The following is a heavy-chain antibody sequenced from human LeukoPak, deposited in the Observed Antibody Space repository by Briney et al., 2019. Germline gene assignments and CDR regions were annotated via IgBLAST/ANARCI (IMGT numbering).Heavy chain of an antibody. J-gene: IGHJ4*02. Sequence: GRSLRLSCAPSGFTFSRHGMHWVRQAPGKGLEWVAIISNDGSRKYYAHSVEGRFTISRDNSKNTLYLQMDSLRAEDTAVYYCARGSDIVVVPAASDYWGQGTLVTVSS. CDR2: ISNDGSRK. D-gene: IGHD2-2*01. CDR1: GFTFSRHG. V-gene: IGHV3-30*03. CDR3: ARGSDIVVVPAASDY.